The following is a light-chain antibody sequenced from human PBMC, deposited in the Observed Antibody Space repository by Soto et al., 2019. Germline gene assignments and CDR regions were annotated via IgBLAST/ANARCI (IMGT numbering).Light chain of an antibody. CDR1: QRVSGG. CDR3: QQYNDWPRT. V-gene: IGKV3-15*01. Sequence: DIVLTQSPATLSLSPGERATLYCGASQRVSGGFLAWYQQKPGQAPRLLIYGSSTRATGVPPRFSGSASGTEFTLTISNLQSEDFGVYYCQQYNDWPRTFGQGTR. CDR2: GSS. J-gene: IGKJ5*01.